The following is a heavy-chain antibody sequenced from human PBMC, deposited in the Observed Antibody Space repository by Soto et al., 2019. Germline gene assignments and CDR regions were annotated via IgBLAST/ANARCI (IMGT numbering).Heavy chain of an antibody. D-gene: IGHD3-22*01. CDR3: TTAPFGYYDSSGYYSGDAFDI. V-gene: IGHV3-15*07. J-gene: IGHJ3*02. CDR2: IKSKTDGGTT. CDR1: GFTFSNAW. Sequence: GGSLRLSCAASGFTFSNAWMNWVRQAPGKGLEWVGRIKSKTDGGTTDYAAPVKGRFTISRDDSKNTLYLQMNSLKTEDTAVYYCTTAPFGYYDSSGYYSGDAFDIWGQGTMVTVS.